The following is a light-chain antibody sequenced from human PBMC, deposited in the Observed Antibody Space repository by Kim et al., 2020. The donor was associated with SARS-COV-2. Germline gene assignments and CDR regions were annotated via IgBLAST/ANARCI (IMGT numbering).Light chain of an antibody. CDR1: QRLISHY. CDR3: QQYGSIPST. J-gene: IGKJ5*01. Sequence: SPGERATRSCGASQRLISHYLACYKQKPGQAPRLLIYITSTRASGIPDRLSGSGSGTDFPLTISKLEPEDFAVNSCQQYGSIPSTYGQGTRLEIK. V-gene: IGKV3-20*01. CDR2: ITS.